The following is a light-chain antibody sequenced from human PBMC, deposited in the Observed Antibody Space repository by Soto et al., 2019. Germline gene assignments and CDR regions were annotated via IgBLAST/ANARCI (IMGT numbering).Light chain of an antibody. CDR2: GSS. V-gene: IGKV3-20*01. Sequence: EIVFTQSPGTLSLSPGERATLSCRASQSVRSRYLAWYQQKPGQAPRLLIYGSSSRPPGIPDRVSGSGSGTEFTLTISRLEPEDFAVYYCQQYGTSPQTFGHGTKVDIK. CDR3: QQYGTSPQT. CDR1: QSVRSRY. J-gene: IGKJ1*01.